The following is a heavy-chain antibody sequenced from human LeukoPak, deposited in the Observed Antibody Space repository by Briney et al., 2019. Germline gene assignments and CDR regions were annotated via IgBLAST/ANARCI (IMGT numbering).Heavy chain of an antibody. D-gene: IGHD6-19*01. J-gene: IGHJ4*02. V-gene: IGHV3-53*01. Sequence: PRGSLRLSCAASGFTVISDYMSWVRQAPGKGLEWVSVIYSGGGTYYTDSVRGRFTISRDNSKNTLYLQMNSLRVDDTAMYYCARAGHSSGWYTASDSWGQGTLVTVSS. CDR3: ARAGHSSGWYTASDS. CDR2: IYSGGGT. CDR1: GFTVISDY.